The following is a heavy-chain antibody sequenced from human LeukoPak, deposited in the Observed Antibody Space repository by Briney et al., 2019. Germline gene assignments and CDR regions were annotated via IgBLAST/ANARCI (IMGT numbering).Heavy chain of an antibody. D-gene: IGHD1-26*01. V-gene: IGHV1-46*01. J-gene: IGHJ6*03. CDR1: GYTFTIYY. Sequence: ASVKVSCKASGYTFTIYYIHWVRQAPGQGLEWMGLINPSGGSTNYAQKFQGRVTMTRDTSTSTVYMELSSLRSEDTAVYYCARAKEVFIVGATGYMDVWGKGTTVTVSS. CDR2: INPSGGST. CDR3: ARAKEVFIVGATGYMDV.